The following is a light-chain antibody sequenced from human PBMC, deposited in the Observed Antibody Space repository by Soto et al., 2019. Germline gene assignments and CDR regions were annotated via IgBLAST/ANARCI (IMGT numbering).Light chain of an antibody. CDR1: QSVGTY. CDR3: QQRLNWLT. Sequence: EIVLTQSPAILSLSPGERATLSCRASQSVGTYLDWYQQKLGQAPRLLIYDASNRATGIPARFSGSGSGTDFTLTISSLEPEDFAVYYCQQRLNWLTFGGGTKVEL. V-gene: IGKV3-11*01. J-gene: IGKJ4*01. CDR2: DAS.